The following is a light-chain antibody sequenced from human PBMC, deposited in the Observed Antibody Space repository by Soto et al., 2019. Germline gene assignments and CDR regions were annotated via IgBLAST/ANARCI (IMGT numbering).Light chain of an antibody. CDR2: EES. J-gene: IGKJ4*01. CDR1: QAVPNN. V-gene: IGKV1-9*01. Sequence: DIHLTQSPSFLSASVGDIVTITCRPSQAVPNNMAWYQQKPGKPPKLLIYEESTLHSGVPSRFSGRKSGTQFPLTIDSLQPEDFATYYCQQVKTYPRTFGGGTKVEIK. CDR3: QQVKTYPRT.